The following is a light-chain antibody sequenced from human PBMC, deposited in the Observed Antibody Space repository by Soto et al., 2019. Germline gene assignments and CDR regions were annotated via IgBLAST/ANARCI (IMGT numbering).Light chain of an antibody. CDR1: QSVLHSSNNKNY. Sequence: DIVMTQSPDSLAVSLGERATINCKSSQSVLHSSNNKNYISWYQQKPGQPPKLLIYWSSTRYSGVPDRFSGSGSGTDLTLTISSLQAEDVAVYYCQQYYSTPTWTFGQGTKVEIK. CDR3: QQYYSTPTWT. CDR2: WSS. V-gene: IGKV4-1*01. J-gene: IGKJ1*01.